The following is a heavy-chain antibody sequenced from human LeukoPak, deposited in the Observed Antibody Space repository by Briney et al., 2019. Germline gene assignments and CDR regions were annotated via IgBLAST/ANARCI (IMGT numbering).Heavy chain of an antibody. V-gene: IGHV3-30-3*01. Sequence: PGESLRLSCAASGFTFSSYTMHWVRQAPGKGLEWVAVISYDGSNKYYADSVKGRFTISRDNSKNTLYLQMNSLRAEDTAVYYCARGLHYYYYGMDVWGQGTTVTAS. CDR2: ISYDGSNK. D-gene: IGHD3-10*01. J-gene: IGHJ6*02. CDR1: GFTFSSYT. CDR3: ARGLHYYYYGMDV.